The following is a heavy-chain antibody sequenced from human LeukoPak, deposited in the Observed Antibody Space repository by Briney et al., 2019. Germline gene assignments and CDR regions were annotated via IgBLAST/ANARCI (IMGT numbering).Heavy chain of an antibody. CDR3: ARIPGYSSNWGYYYYYGMDV. Sequence: SETLSLTCTVSGGSISSSSYYWGWIRQPPGKGLEWIGSIYYSGSTYYNPSLKSRVTISADTSKNQFSLKLSSVTAADTAVYYCARIPGYSSNWGYYYYYGMDVWGQGATVTVSS. CDR2: IYYSGST. CDR1: GGSISSSSYY. V-gene: IGHV4-39*01. D-gene: IGHD6-13*01. J-gene: IGHJ6*02.